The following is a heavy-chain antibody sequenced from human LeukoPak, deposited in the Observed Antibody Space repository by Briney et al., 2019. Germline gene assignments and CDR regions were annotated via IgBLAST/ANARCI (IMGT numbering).Heavy chain of an antibody. CDR3: ARHLAVAASSFDS. CDR1: GGSISNYY. CDR2: IHYSGST. Sequence: SETLSLTCTVSGGSISNYYWSRIRQLPGEGLEWIGYIHYSGSTNYNPSLKSRITISVDTSKNQFSLKLSSVTAADTAVYYCARHLAVAASSFDSWGQGTLVTVSP. V-gene: IGHV4-59*08. D-gene: IGHD6-19*01. J-gene: IGHJ4*02.